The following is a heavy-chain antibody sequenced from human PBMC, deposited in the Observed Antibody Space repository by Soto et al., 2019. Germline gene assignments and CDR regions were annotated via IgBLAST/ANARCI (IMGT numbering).Heavy chain of an antibody. CDR2: IIGAGDDT. V-gene: IGHV3-23*01. CDR1: GFRFSNYA. Sequence: GGSLSLSCAASGFRFSNYAMAWVRQAPGKGLEWISAIIGAGDDTFHADSVKGRLTISRDNSKNTLFLQMNSLRADDTALYYCAKGSATSRPYYFDYWGQGTRVTVSS. CDR3: AKGSATSRPYYFDY. J-gene: IGHJ4*02.